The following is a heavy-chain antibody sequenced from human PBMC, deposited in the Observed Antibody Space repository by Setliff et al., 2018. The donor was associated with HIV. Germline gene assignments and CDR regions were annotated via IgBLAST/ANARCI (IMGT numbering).Heavy chain of an antibody. J-gene: IGHJ4*02. CDR3: ARGRDGYKPEPFDS. Sequence: ASVKVSCKASGYTFSIYDINWVRQATGQGLQWMGWMNPNSGNTGYARKFQGRVTMTRNTSISTAYMELSSLISEDTAVYYCARGRDGYKPEPFDSWGQGTRVTVS. D-gene: IGHD5-12*01. V-gene: IGHV1-8*02. CDR2: MNPNSGNT. CDR1: GYTFSIYD.